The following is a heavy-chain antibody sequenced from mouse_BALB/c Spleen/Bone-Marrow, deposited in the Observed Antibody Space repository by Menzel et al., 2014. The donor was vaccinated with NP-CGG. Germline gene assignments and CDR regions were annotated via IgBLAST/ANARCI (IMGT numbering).Heavy chain of an antibody. CDR1: GYTFTSYW. CDR3: ARINGYDY. J-gene: IGHJ2*01. V-gene: IGHV1S81*02. D-gene: IGHD2-2*01. Sequence: QVQLQQSGAELVKPGASVKLSCKASGYTFTSYWMHWVKQRPGQGLEWIGGIDPSTGRTDYNKKFKSQATLTVDKPSSTAYMHLSSLTSEDSAVYYCARINGYDYWGQGTTLTVSS. CDR2: IDPSTGRT.